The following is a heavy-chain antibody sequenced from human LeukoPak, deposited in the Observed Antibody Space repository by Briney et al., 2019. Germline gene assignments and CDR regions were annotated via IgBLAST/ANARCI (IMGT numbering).Heavy chain of an antibody. V-gene: IGHV3-23*01. CDR1: GFTFSSYA. CDR3: AKAGRGYSYGYRGDFDY. CDR2: ISGSGGST. D-gene: IGHD5-18*01. Sequence: GVSLRLSCAASGFTFSSYAMSWVRQAPGKGLEWVSDISGSGGSTYYADSVKGRFTISRDNSKNTLYLQMNSLRAEDTAVYYCAKAGRGYSYGYRGDFDYWGQGTLVTVSS. J-gene: IGHJ4*02.